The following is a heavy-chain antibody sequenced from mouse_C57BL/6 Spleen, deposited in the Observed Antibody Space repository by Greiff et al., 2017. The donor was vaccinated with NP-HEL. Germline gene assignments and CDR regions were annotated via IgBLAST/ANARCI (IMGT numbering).Heavy chain of an antibody. CDR1: GYTFTSYG. Sequence: QVQLQQSGAELARPGASVKLSCKASGYTFTSYGMSWVKQRPGQGLEWIGVIYPRSGSTYYNEKFKGKATLTADKSSSTAYMELRSLTSEDSAVYFYARYWSSYYFDYWGQGTTLTVSS. V-gene: IGHV1-81*01. CDR2: IYPRSGST. D-gene: IGHD1-1*01. J-gene: IGHJ2*01. CDR3: ARYWSSYYFDY.